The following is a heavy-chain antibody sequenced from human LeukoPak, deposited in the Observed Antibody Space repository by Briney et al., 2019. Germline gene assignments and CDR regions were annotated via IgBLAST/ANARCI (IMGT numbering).Heavy chain of an antibody. CDR3: ARQNFYRYCRSTSCYRPYYYYYMDV. J-gene: IGHJ6*03. D-gene: IGHD2-2*01. V-gene: IGHV4-34*01. CDR1: GGSFSGYY. Sequence: PSETLSLTCAVYGGSFSGYYWSWIRQPPGKGLEWIGEINHSGNTNYNPSLKSRVTISVDTSKNQFSLKLSSVTAADTTVYYCARQNFYRYCRSTSCYRPYYYYYMDVWGKGTTVTISS. CDR2: INHSGNT.